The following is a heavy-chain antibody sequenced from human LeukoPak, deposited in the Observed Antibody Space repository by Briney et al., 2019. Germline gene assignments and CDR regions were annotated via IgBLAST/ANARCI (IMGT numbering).Heavy chain of an antibody. CDR3: ARGKAGRTEFDY. J-gene: IGHJ4*02. D-gene: IGHD2-8*02. Sequence: PGRPLRLSCAASGFTFSSYAMHWVRQAPGKGLEWVAVISYDGSNKYYADSVKGRFTISRDNSKNTLYLQMNSLRAEDTAAYYCARGKAGRTEFDYWGQGTLVTVSS. CDR1: GFTFSSYA. CDR2: ISYDGSNK. V-gene: IGHV3-30-3*01.